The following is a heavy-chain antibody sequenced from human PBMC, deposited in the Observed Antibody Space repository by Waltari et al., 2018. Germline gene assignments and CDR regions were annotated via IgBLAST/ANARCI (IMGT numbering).Heavy chain of an antibody. CDR1: GFTFRRYA. D-gene: IGHD3-22*01. Sequence: EVQLLESGGGLVQPGGSLRLSCAASGFTFRRYAMSWVRQAPGKGLEWVSAIRGSGGSTYYADSVKGRFTNSRDNSKNTLYLQMNSLRAEDTAVYYCVLDSSGYWDYWGQGTLVTVSS. V-gene: IGHV3-23*01. CDR2: IRGSGGST. J-gene: IGHJ4*02. CDR3: VLDSSGYWDY.